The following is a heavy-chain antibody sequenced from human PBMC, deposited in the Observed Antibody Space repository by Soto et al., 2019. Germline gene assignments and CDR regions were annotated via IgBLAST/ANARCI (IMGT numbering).Heavy chain of an antibody. D-gene: IGHD2-15*01. V-gene: IGHV1-69*05. Sequence: GASVKVSCKASGGTFSSYAISWVRQAPGQGLEWMGGVIPIFGTANYAQKFQGRVTITRDTSATTAYMELSSLRSEDTAVYYCAREPLCGGKCYVNYLDPWGQGTLVTVSS. CDR1: GGTFSSYA. CDR2: VIPIFGTA. CDR3: AREPLCGGKCYVNYLDP. J-gene: IGHJ5*02.